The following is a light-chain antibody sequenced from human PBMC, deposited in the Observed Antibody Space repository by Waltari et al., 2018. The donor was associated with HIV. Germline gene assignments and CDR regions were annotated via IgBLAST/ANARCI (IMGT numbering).Light chain of an antibody. CDR1: PNVITN. CDR2: GAS. Sequence: EIVMTQSPGTLSVSPGERVTLSCRASPNVITNLALYQEKPGQAPRPLIYGASTRATGIPPMFSGCGSGTDFTHTIGSLQSEDFTFYYCQQYKKWPRTFGQGTKVEVK. V-gene: IGKV3-15*01. CDR3: QQYKKWPRT. J-gene: IGKJ1*01.